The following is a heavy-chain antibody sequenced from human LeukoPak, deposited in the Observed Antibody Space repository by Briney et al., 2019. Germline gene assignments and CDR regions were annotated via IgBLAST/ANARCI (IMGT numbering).Heavy chain of an antibody. V-gene: IGHV3-64D*09. J-gene: IGHJ6*02. CDR1: RFPFISYV. CDR2: ISDSGGST. CDR3: VRGYSFGPYGMDV. D-gene: IGHD2-15*01. Sequence: PGGALRLSCSASRFPFISYVMHWVRQAPGKGLEYVSAISDSGGSTYYADSVKGRFTISRDNSKNTLYLQMSSLRAVDTAVYFCVRGYSFGPYGMDVWGQGTTVTVSS.